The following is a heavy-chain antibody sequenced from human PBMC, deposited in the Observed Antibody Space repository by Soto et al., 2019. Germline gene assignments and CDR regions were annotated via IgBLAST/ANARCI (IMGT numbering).Heavy chain of an antibody. V-gene: IGHV3-48*04. Sequence: GGSLRLSCVASGFTFSSYSMVWVRQAPGKGLEWVSYIFASSTTIYYAETVKGRFTVSRDNTQNTLFLLMNSLRAEDKADYYSARVRDWAFDYWGQGTLVTVSS. CDR3: ARVRDWAFDY. CDR1: GFTFSSYS. CDR2: IFASSTTI. D-gene: IGHD3-9*01. J-gene: IGHJ4*02.